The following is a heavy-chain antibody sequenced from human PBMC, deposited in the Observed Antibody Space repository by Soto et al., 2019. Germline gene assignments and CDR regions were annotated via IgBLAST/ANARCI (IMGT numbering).Heavy chain of an antibody. J-gene: IGHJ4*02. CDR2: IIPILGIE. V-gene: IGHV1-69*02. CDR3: APRRGGAGYIGRGAFDY. Sequence: QVQLVQSVAEVKKPGSSVKVSCKASGGTFNSYSMSWLRQAPGQGLEGVGRIIPILGIEDDAQKFQGKVTITADTTTSTAYMEVSSLRCEGRAMYYCAPRRGGAGYIGRGAFDYWGQGTLVTVSS. D-gene: IGHD5-12*01. CDR1: GGTFNSYS.